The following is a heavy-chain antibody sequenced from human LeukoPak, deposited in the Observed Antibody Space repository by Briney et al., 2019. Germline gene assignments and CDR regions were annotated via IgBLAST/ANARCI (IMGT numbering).Heavy chain of an antibody. V-gene: IGHV4-59*12. CDR3: ARKVIVAAREPYFDY. D-gene: IGHD3-22*01. CDR1: RGSISSYY. Sequence: SETLSLTCTVSRGSISSYYWSWIRQPPGKGLEWIGHIVYTASANYNPSLDSRVTISVDSTKNQFSLKLSSVTAADTAVYYCARKVIVAAREPYFDYWGRGTLVTVSS. CDR2: IVYTASA. J-gene: IGHJ4*02.